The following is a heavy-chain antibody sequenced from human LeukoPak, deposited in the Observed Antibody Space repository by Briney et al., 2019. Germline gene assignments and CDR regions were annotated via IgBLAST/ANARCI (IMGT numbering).Heavy chain of an antibody. D-gene: IGHD6-13*01. CDR2: ISAYNGNT. CDR3: ARDNDIAAAGTSHYFDY. J-gene: IGHJ4*02. Sequence: ASVNVSCKASGYTFTTYGISWVRQAPGQGLEWMGWISAYNGNTDYVQKPQGRVTMTTDTSTSTAYMELRSLRSDDTAVYYCARDNDIAAAGTSHYFDYWGQGTLVTVSS. CDR1: GYTFTTYG. V-gene: IGHV1-18*01.